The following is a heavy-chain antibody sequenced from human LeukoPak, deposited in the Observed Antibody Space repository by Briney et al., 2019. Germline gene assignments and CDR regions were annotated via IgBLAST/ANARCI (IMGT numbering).Heavy chain of an antibody. CDR1: GGSISSSSYY. CDR3: ARGVTPSRIAVAVGY. Sequence: SETLSLTCTVSGGSISSSSYYWGWIRQPPGKGLEWIGSIYYSGSAYYNPSLKSRVTISVDTSKNQFSLKLSSVTAADTAVYYCARGVTPSRIAVAVGYWGQGTLVTVSS. D-gene: IGHD6-19*01. V-gene: IGHV4-39*07. CDR2: IYYSGSA. J-gene: IGHJ4*02.